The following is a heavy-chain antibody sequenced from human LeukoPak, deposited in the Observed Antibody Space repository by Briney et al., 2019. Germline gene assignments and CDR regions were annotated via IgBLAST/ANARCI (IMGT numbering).Heavy chain of an antibody. Sequence: ASVKVSCKASGYTFTCYYMHWVRQAPGQGLEWMGWINPNSGGTNYAQKFQGRVTMTRDTSISTAYMELSRLRSDDTAVYYCARDLKQWLVQYYYYYYGMDVWGQGTTVTVSS. D-gene: IGHD6-19*01. CDR2: INPNSGGT. CDR1: GYTFTCYY. V-gene: IGHV1-2*02. CDR3: ARDLKQWLVQYYYYYYGMDV. J-gene: IGHJ6*02.